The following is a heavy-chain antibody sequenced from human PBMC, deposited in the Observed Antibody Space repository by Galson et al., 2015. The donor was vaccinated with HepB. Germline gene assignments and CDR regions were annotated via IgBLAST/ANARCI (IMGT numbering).Heavy chain of an antibody. CDR2: IKQDGSEK. CDR1: GFTFSSYW. CDR3: ARARRHSTPDPHHFDY. Sequence: SLRLSCAASGFTFSSYWMNWVRQAPGKGLEWVANIKQDGSEKHYVDSVKGRFTISRDNVKNSLYLQMSSLRAEDTAVYYCARARRHSTPDPHHFDYWGQGSLVTVSS. D-gene: IGHD6-13*01. V-gene: IGHV3-7*02. J-gene: IGHJ4*02.